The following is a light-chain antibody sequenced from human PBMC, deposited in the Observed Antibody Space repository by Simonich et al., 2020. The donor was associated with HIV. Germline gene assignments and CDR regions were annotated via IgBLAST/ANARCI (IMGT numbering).Light chain of an antibody. J-gene: IGKJ1*01. Sequence: EIVMTQSPATLSVSPGERATLSCRASQSISSNLAWYQQKPGQAPSLLIYGASTRATGIPARFSGRGSGTEFTLTISSLQSEDFGVYYCQQYNKWPPTWTFGQGTKVEIK. CDR3: QQYNKWPPTWT. CDR1: QSISSN. V-gene: IGKV3-15*01. CDR2: GAS.